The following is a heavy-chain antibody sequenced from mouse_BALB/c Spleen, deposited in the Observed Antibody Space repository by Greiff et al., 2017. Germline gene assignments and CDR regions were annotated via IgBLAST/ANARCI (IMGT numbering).Heavy chain of an antibody. CDR1: GFTFSSYG. CDR2: INSNGGST. V-gene: IGHV5-6-3*01. Sequence: EVKVVESGGGLVQPGGSLKLSCAASGFTFSSYGMSWVRQTPDKRLELVATINSNGGSTYYPDSVKGRFTISRDNAKNTLYLQMSSLKSEDTAMYYCARDLAYWGQGTLVTVSA. J-gene: IGHJ3*01. CDR3: ARDLAY.